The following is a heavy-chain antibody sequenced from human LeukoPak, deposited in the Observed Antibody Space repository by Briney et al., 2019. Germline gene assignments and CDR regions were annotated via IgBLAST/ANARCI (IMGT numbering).Heavy chain of an antibody. D-gene: IGHD2-15*01. Sequence: TGGSLRLSCAASGFTFDDYGMSWVRQAPGKGLEWVSGINWNGGSTGYADSVKGRFTISRDNAKNSLYLQMNSLRAEDTALYYCARDPGIVVVVAADNWFDPWGQGTLVTVSS. CDR2: INWNGGST. CDR1: GFTFDDYG. CDR3: ARDPGIVVVVAADNWFDP. V-gene: IGHV3-20*04. J-gene: IGHJ5*02.